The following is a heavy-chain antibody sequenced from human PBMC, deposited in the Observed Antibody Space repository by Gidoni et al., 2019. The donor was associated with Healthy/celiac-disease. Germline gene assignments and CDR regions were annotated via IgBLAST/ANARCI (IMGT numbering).Heavy chain of an antibody. V-gene: IGHV3-64*01. CDR3: AREDVVVVHGMDV. CDR2: ISSNGGST. Sequence: EVQLVESGGGLVQPGGSLRLSCAASGFTFSSYAMHWVRQAPGKGLEYVSAISSNGGSTYYANSVKGRFTISRDNSKNTLYLQMGSLRAEDMAVYYCAREDVVVVHGMDVWGQGTTVTVSS. D-gene: IGHD2-15*01. CDR1: GFTFSSYA. J-gene: IGHJ6*02.